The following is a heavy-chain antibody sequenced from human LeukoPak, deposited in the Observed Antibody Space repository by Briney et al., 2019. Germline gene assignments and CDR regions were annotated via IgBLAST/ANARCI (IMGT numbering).Heavy chain of an antibody. J-gene: IGHJ4*02. Sequence: GASVKVSCKASGYTFTSYYMHWVRQAPGQGLEWMGVINPSGGSTSYAHKFQGRVTMTRDMSPSTDYMELSSLRSEDTAVYYWARDLYCGGDCYSIRYWGQGTLVTVSS. CDR3: ARDLYCGGDCYSIRY. CDR1: GYTFTSYY. D-gene: IGHD2-21*02. CDR2: INPSGGST. V-gene: IGHV1-46*01.